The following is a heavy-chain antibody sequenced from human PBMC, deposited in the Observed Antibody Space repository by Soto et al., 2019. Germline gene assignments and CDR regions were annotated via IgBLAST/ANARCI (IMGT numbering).Heavy chain of an antibody. J-gene: IGHJ6*02. Sequence: EVQLVQSAAEVKKPGESLKISCKGSGYSFTTFWIGWVRQMPGKGLEWMGIIYPGDSDTRYSPSFQGQVTISADKSISTTYRQWSTLKASDTAMYYCARQRSEVGATRDGMDVWGQGTTVTVSS. CDR2: IYPGDSDT. CDR3: ARQRSEVGATRDGMDV. CDR1: GYSFTTFW. V-gene: IGHV5-51*01. D-gene: IGHD1-26*01.